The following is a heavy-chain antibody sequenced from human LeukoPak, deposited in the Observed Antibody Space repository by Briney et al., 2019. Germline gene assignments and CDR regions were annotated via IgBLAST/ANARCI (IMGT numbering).Heavy chain of an antibody. CDR1: GGSISSSSYY. V-gene: IGHV4-39*01. CDR3: ARTTGYSSGWYNY. CDR2: IYYSGST. Sequence: SETLSLTCTVSGGSISSSSYYWGWICQPPGKGLEWIGSIYYSGSTYYNPSLKSRVTISVDTSKNQFSLKLSSVTAADTAVYYCARTTGYSSGWYNYWGQGTLVTVSS. J-gene: IGHJ4*02. D-gene: IGHD6-19*01.